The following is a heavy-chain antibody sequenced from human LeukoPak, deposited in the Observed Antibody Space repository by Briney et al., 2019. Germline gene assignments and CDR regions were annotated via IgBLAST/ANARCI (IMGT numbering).Heavy chain of an antibody. Sequence: PSETLSLTCTVSGGSISSYYWSWIRQPPGKGLEWIGYIYTSGTTNYNPSLKSRVTISVDTSKNQFSLKLSSVTTADTAVYYCARGVGYASRNWFDPWGHGILVTVSS. J-gene: IGHJ5*02. V-gene: IGHV4-4*09. CDR2: IYTSGTT. CDR1: GGSISSYY. D-gene: IGHD3-10*01. CDR3: ARGVGYASRNWFDP.